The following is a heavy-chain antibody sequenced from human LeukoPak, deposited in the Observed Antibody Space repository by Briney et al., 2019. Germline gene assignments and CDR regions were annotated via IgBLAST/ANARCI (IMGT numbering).Heavy chain of an antibody. V-gene: IGHV4-34*01. J-gene: IGHJ4*02. CDR2: INHSGST. Sequence: SETLSLTCAVYGGSFSGYYWSWIRQPPGKGLEWIGEINHSGSTNYNPSLKSRVTISVDTSKNQFSLKLSSVTAADTAVYYCARSLYGGYFDYWGQGTLVTVSS. CDR1: GGSFSGYY. D-gene: IGHD4-23*01. CDR3: ARSLYGGYFDY.